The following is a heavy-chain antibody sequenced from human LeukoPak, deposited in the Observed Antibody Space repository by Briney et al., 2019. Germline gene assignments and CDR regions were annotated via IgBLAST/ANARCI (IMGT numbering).Heavy chain of an antibody. J-gene: IGHJ4*02. D-gene: IGHD2-15*01. CDR3: VRLLDRDY. CDR1: GFTFSNYW. Sequence: GSLSLSCAASGFTFSNYWIHWVRQAPGKELVWISRINTDGSNTDYADSVKGRFTISRDNAKNTVYLQMNSLRAEDTAVYYCVRLLDRDYWGQGTLVTVSS. V-gene: IGHV3-74*01. CDR2: INTDGSNT.